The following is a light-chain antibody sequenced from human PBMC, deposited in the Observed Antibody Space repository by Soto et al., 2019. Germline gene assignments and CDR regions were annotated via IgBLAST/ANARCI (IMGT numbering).Light chain of an antibody. CDR3: PQYGRSSST. Sequence: EIGLSQSLGSLSRSAGEWATVAGRSSQSVSNNYLAWYQQKPGQAPRLLIYGASNRATGIPDRFIGSESGTDFRLSTGSLEPEEFGVYYCPQYGRSSSTFGQGTKVDIK. V-gene: IGKV3-20*01. CDR2: GAS. J-gene: IGKJ1*01. CDR1: QSVSNNY.